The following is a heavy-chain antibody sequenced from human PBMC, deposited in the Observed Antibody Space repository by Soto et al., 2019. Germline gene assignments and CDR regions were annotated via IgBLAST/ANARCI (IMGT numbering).Heavy chain of an antibody. D-gene: IGHD2-2*01. Sequence: QVQLVESGGGLVKPGGSLRLSCAAFGFTFSDYYMIWIRQAPGKGLEWLAYISTTGSTIYYADSMKGRFSISRDKAKKSLYLHMTSLRAEDTAVYYWARGGIYCSSTPCPDGMDVGGQGNAVTVSS. CDR1: GFTFSDYY. V-gene: IGHV3-11*01. CDR3: ARGGIYCSSTPCPDGMDV. J-gene: IGHJ6*02. CDR2: ISTTGSTI.